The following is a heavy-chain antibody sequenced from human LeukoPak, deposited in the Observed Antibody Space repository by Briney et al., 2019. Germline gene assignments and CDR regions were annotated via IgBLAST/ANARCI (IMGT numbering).Heavy chain of an antibody. V-gene: IGHV4-4*02. CDR2: VSLAGQT. Sequence: SETLSLTCDVSGGSISNTNWWSWVRQPPGQGLEWIGEVSLAGQTNYNPSLNGRVTMTLDESSNQLSLNLASVTVADSAIYYWSRESGAFCPFGYWGQGTLVIDPS. D-gene: IGHD1-26*01. J-gene: IGHJ4*02. CDR1: GGSISNTNW. CDR3: SRESGAFCPFGY.